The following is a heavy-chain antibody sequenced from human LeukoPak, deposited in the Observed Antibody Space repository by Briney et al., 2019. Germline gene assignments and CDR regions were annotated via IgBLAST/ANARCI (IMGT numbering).Heavy chain of an antibody. Sequence: ASVKVSCKASGHTFTGYYMHWVRQAPGQGLEWMGWINPNSGGTNYAQKFQGRVTMTRDTSISTAYMELSRLRSDDTAVYYCARDLRLITMVRGVNPVDYWGQGTLVTVSS. D-gene: IGHD3-10*01. CDR2: INPNSGGT. CDR3: ARDLRLITMVRGVNPVDY. V-gene: IGHV1-2*02. CDR1: GHTFTGYY. J-gene: IGHJ4*02.